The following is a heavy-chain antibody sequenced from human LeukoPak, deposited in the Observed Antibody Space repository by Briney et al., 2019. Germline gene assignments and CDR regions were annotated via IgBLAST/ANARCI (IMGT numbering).Heavy chain of an antibody. CDR1: GFTFSSYA. CDR3: AKNTDYGDFLNWFDL. D-gene: IGHD4-17*01. CDR2: ISGSGGST. Sequence: PGGSLRLSCAASGFTFSSYAMSWVRQAPGKGLEGVSDISGSGGSTYYADSVKGRFTIFRDNSKNTLYLQMNSLRAEDTAVYYCAKNTDYGDFLNWFDLWGQGTLVTVSS. J-gene: IGHJ5*02. V-gene: IGHV3-23*01.